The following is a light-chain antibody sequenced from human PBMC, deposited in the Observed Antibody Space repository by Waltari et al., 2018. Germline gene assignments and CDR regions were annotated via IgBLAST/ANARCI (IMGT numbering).Light chain of an antibody. CDR3: QAWDSSTYV. CDR1: KLGDKY. CDR2: QDT. Sequence: SYELTQPPSVSVSPGQTATITCTGDKLGDKYACWYPQKPGQSPVLVIYQDTKRPSAIPERFSGSKSGNTATLTISGAQAMDEADYYCQAWDSSTYVFGTGTKVTVL. V-gene: IGLV3-1*01. J-gene: IGLJ1*01.